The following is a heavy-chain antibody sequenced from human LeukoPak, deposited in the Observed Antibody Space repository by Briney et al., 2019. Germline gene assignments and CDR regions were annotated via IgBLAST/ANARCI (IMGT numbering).Heavy chain of an antibody. CDR3: ARGGAFCSITTCHEFDH. CDR1: GYTFTCYF. V-gene: IGHV1-2*02. D-gene: IGHD2-2*01. Sequence: ASVQVSCKTSGYTFTCYFLHWVRQLPGQGLEWMGLTNPSTGGTKSAQQFEGTVTMTRDTSNTTGYLELRSLRLDDTATYYCARGGAFCSITTCHEFDHWGQGTLVIVSS. J-gene: IGHJ4*02. CDR2: TNPSTGGT.